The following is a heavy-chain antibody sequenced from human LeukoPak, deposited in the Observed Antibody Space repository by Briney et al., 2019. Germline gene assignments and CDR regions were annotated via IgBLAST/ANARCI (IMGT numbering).Heavy chain of an antibody. V-gene: IGHV1-69*13. CDR1: GGSFNNFA. CDR2: VIPLFGKP. J-gene: IGHJ6*03. D-gene: IGHD5-18*01. Sequence: SVKVSCKSSGGSFNNFAVNWVRQAPGQRPEWMGRVIPLFGKPDYAQKFQGRVEIIADRSTDTVYMEMSSLTSEDTAVYYCARVADTAMVPYYMDVWGKGTTVTVSS. CDR3: ARVADTAMVPYYMDV.